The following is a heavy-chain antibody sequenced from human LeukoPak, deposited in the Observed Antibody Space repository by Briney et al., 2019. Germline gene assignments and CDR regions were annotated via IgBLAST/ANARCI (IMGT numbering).Heavy chain of an antibody. J-gene: IGHJ4*02. Sequence: SETLSLTCTVSGDSINSYYWTWIRQAPGKGLEWIGYIYYTGNTNYSPSLKSRVSISIDPSKNQFSLKLTSVTAADTAVYYCARDPTYWGQGILVTVSS. CDR3: ARDPTY. V-gene: IGHV4-59*01. CDR1: GDSINSYY. CDR2: IYYTGNT.